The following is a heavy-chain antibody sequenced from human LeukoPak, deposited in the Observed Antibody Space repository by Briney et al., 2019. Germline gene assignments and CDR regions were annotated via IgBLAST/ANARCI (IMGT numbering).Heavy chain of an antibody. CDR2: IHPSGSST. Sequence: ASVKISCKASGYTFTSHYMHWVRHAPGQELEWMVVIHPSGSSTNYAQKFQGRVTMTKDTSTSTVYIELNSLRSEDTAVYYCARMDMDIAMVTNYLDHWGQGTLVTVSS. D-gene: IGHD5-18*01. V-gene: IGHV1-46*01. CDR3: ARMDMDIAMVTNYLDH. CDR1: GYTFTSHY. J-gene: IGHJ4*02.